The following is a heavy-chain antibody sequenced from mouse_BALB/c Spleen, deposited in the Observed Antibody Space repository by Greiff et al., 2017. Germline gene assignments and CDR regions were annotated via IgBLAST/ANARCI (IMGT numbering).Heavy chain of an antibody. CDR2: IWSGGST. CDR3: ARGLRGGYAMDY. D-gene: IGHD1-1*01. J-gene: IGHJ4*01. Sequence: QVHVKQSGPGLVQPSQSLSITCTVSGFSLTSYGVHWVRQSPGKGLEWLGVIWSGGSTDYNAAFISRLSISKDNSKSQVFFKMNSLQADDTAIYYCARGLRGGYAMDYWGQGTSVTVSS. CDR1: GFSLTSYG. V-gene: IGHV2-4-1*01.